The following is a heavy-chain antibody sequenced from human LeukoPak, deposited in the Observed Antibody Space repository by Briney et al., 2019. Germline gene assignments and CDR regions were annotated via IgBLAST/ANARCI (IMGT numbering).Heavy chain of an antibody. CDR2: IRYDGSNK. CDR1: GFTFSSYG. V-gene: IGHV3-30*02. D-gene: IGHD3-10*01. Sequence: GGSLRLSCAASGFTFSSYGMHWVRQAPGKGLEWVAFIRYDGSNKYYADSVKGRFTISRDNSKNTLYLQMNSLRAEDTAVYYCAKVVRGALSYYMDVWGKGTTVTISS. CDR3: AKVVRGALSYYMDV. J-gene: IGHJ6*03.